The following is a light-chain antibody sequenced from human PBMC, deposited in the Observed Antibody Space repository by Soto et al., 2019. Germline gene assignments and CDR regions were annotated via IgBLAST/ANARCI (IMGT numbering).Light chain of an antibody. CDR2: GAS. Sequence: EILLTQSPGTLSFSPGDTATPSCRASQSVSNTYLAWYQQKPGQAPRLLIYGASSRATGFPDRFSGSGSGTDFTLTISRLETEDFAVYYCQLYDSSSWTFGQGTKVDIK. J-gene: IGKJ1*01. CDR1: QSVSNTY. V-gene: IGKV3-20*01. CDR3: QLYDSSSWT.